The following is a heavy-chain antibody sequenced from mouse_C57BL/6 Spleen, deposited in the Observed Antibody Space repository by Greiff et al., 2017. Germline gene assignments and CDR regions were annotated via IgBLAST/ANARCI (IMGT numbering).Heavy chain of an antibody. D-gene: IGHD3-2*02. V-gene: IGHV1-82*01. CDR3: ARDSSGYAAY. J-gene: IGHJ3*01. CDR1: GYAFSSSW. Sequence: VQRVESGPELVKPGASVKISCKASGYAFSSSWMNWVKQRPGKGLEWIGRIYPGDGDTNYNGKFKGKATLTADKSSSTAYMQLSSLTSEDSAVYFCARDSSGYAAYWGQGTLVTVSA. CDR2: IYPGDGDT.